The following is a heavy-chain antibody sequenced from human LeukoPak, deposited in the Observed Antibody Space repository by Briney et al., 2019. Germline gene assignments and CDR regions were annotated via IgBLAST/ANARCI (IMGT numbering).Heavy chain of an antibody. Sequence: PSETLSLTCTVSGGSISSGGYYWSWIRQHPGKGLEWIGYIYYSGSTYYNPSPKSRVTISVDTSKNQFSLKLSSVTAADTAVYYCARGREGHQLTPFENWFDPWGQGTLVTVSS. J-gene: IGHJ5*02. D-gene: IGHD2-2*01. CDR3: ARGREGHQLTPFENWFDP. CDR1: GGSISSGGYY. V-gene: IGHV4-31*03. CDR2: IYYSGST.